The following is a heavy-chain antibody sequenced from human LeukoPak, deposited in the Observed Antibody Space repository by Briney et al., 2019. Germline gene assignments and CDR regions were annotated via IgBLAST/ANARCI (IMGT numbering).Heavy chain of an antibody. D-gene: IGHD3-10*01. J-gene: IGHJ4*02. CDR1: GGTFSSYT. V-gene: IGHV1-69*02. CDR3: ARRRSSGSYPYYFDY. Sequence: SVKVSCXASGGTFSSYTISWVRQAPGQGLEWMGRIIPILGIANYAQKFQGRVTITADKSTSTAYMELSSLRSEDTAVYYCARRRSSGSYPYYFDYWGQGTLVTVSS. CDR2: IIPILGIA.